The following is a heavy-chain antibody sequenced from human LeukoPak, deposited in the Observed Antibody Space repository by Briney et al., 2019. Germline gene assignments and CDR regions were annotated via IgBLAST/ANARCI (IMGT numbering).Heavy chain of an antibody. Sequence: GGSLRLSCAASGFTFSSYSMNWVRQAPGKGLEWVSSITRSNYIYYADSVKGRFTISRDNSKNTLFLQMNSLRAEDTAVYYCARGDFRWEMATTIAFDIWGQGTMVTVSS. CDR1: GFTFSSYS. V-gene: IGHV3-21*01. J-gene: IGHJ3*02. CDR3: ARGDFRWEMATTIAFDI. CDR2: ITRSNYI. D-gene: IGHD5-24*01.